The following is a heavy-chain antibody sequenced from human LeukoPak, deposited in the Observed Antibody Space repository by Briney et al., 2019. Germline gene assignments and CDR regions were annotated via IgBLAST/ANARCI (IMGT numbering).Heavy chain of an antibody. D-gene: IGHD6-13*01. J-gene: IGHJ6*03. V-gene: IGHV1-69*06. CDR2: IIPIFGRA. CDR3: ARDYGSSLIPPTYYYYYYYMDV. CDR1: GGTFTSCA. Sequence: GASVKLSCKASGGTFTSCANSWVRQAPAQGLEWKGGIIPIFGRANYAQKFQGRVTITADKSTSTAYMELSSLRSEDTAVYYCARDYGSSLIPPTYYYYYYYMDVWGKGTTVTVSS.